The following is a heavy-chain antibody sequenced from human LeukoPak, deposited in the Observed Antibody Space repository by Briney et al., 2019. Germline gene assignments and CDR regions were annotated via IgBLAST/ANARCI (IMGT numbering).Heavy chain of an antibody. CDR2: INHSGST. CDR1: GGSFSGYY. Sequence: SETLSLTCAVYGGSFSGYYWSWIRQPPGKGLEWIGEINHSGSTNYNPSLKSRVTMSVDTSKNQFSLKLSSVTAADTAVYYCAAAAGRHDYWGQGTLVTVSS. J-gene: IGHJ4*02. CDR3: AAAAGRHDY. D-gene: IGHD6-13*01. V-gene: IGHV4-34*01.